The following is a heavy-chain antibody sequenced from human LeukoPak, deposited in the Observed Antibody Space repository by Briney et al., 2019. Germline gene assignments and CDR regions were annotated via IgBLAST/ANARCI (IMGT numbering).Heavy chain of an antibody. V-gene: IGHV3-73*01. CDR3: ARGAARKVEIATIISFEY. J-gene: IGHJ4*02. CDR1: GFTFSDSA. CDR2: IIIKANSYAT. D-gene: IGHD5-24*01. Sequence: TGGSLRLSRAASGFTFSDSAMHWVSQASGKGLEWVGWIIIKANSYATPYAASVKGRYTISRDDSKNTLYLQMNSLRAEDTAVYYCARGAARKVEIATIISFEYWGQETLVTVPS.